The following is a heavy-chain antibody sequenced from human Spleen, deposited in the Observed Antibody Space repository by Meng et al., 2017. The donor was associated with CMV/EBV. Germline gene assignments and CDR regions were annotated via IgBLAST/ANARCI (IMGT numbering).Heavy chain of an antibody. CDR3: ARDSSYGPPVRGMDV. CDR2: ISYDGSNK. Sequence: GESLKISXAASGFTFSSNDMHWVRQAPGKGLEWVAVISYDGSNKYYADSVKGRFTISRDNSKNTLYLQMNSLRAEDTAVYYCARDSSYGPPVRGMDVWGQGTTVTVSS. CDR1: GFTFSSND. V-gene: IGHV3-30*03. J-gene: IGHJ6*02. D-gene: IGHD3-10*01.